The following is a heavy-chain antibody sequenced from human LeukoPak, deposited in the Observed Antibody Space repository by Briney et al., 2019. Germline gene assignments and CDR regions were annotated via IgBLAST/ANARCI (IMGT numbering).Heavy chain of an antibody. V-gene: IGHV1-69*01. CDR1: GGTFSSYA. Sequence: GSSVKVSCKASGGTFSSYAISWVPQAPGQGLEWMGGIIPIFGTANYAQKFQGRVTITADESTSTAYMELSSLRSEDTAVYYCARSRSRYYYDSSGYYHERGTLYNWFDPWGQGTLVTVSS. J-gene: IGHJ5*02. D-gene: IGHD3-22*01. CDR2: IIPIFGTA. CDR3: ARSRSRYYYDSSGYYHERGTLYNWFDP.